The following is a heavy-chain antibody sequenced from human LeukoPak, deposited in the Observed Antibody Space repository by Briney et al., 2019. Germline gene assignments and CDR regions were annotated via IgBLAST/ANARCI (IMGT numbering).Heavy chain of an antibody. CDR1: GYTFTSYG. D-gene: IGHD3-3*01. CDR2: ISAYNGNT. Sequence: ASVKVSCKASGYTFTSYGISWVRQAPGQGLEWMGWISAYNGNTNYAQKLQGRVTMTTDTSTSTAYMELRSLRSDDTAVYYCARDKEGEGFLEWFARYTDYYYYYMDVWGKGTTVTVSS. CDR3: ARDKEGEGFLEWFARYTDYYYYYMDV. V-gene: IGHV1-18*01. J-gene: IGHJ6*03.